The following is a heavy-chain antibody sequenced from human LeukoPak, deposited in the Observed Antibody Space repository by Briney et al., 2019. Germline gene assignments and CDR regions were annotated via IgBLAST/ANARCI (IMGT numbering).Heavy chain of an antibody. CDR3: ARGGSYYGSGSYYNNYYYYGMDV. CDR1: GGSLSSYY. CDR2: IYYSGST. D-gene: IGHD3-10*01. V-gene: IGHV4-59*01. Sequence: SETLSLTCSVSGGSLSSYYWSWVRQPPGQGLEWIGCIYYSGSTNSNPSLTSRVTISVDTSKHQFSLKLSSVTAADTAVYYCARGGSYYGSGSYYNNYYYYGMDVWGQGTTVTVSS. J-gene: IGHJ6*02.